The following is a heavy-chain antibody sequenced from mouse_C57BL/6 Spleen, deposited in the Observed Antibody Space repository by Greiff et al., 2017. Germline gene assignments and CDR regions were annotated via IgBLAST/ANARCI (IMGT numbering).Heavy chain of an antibody. CDR1: GFTFSDYG. CDR2: ISSGSSTI. D-gene: IGHD1-1*01. CDR3: VRRDYGSRTWFAC. Sequence: VQLKQSGGGLVKPGGSLKLSCAASGFTFSDYGMHWVRQAPEKGLEWVAYISSGSSTIYYADTVKGRFTISRDNAKNTLFLQMTSLRSEDTAMSYCVRRDYGSRTWFACCGQWALVTVYA. V-gene: IGHV5-17*01. J-gene: IGHJ3*01.